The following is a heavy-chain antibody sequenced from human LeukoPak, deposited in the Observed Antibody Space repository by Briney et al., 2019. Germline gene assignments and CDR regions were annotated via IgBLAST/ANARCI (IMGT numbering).Heavy chain of an antibody. J-gene: IGHJ4*02. V-gene: IGHV4-34*01. CDR3: VKSGGYGLIDY. CDR2: INHGGST. Sequence: SETLSLTCAVYGGSFSGYYWSWIRQPPGKGLEWIGEINHGGSTNYNPSLKSRVTISVDTSKNQFSLRLSSVTAADTAMYYCVKSGGYGLIDYWGQGTLVTVSS. D-gene: IGHD6-19*01. CDR1: GGSFSGYY.